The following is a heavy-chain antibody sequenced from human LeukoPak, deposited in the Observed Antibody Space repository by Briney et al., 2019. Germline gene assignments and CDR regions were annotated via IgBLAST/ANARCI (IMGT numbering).Heavy chain of an antibody. CDR2: IYSSRST. Sequence: PSQTPSPTCTVSGGATSSYYWNWIPHPPGKGLETILYIYSSRSTNYTPSFKSRVTISVDTSKNQSSLKLSSVPAADTAVYYCARGADSSGYYSIFYFDYWGQGTLVTVSS. CDR1: GGATSSYY. V-gene: IGHV4-59*01. CDR3: ARGADSSGYYSIFYFDY. D-gene: IGHD3-22*01. J-gene: IGHJ4*02.